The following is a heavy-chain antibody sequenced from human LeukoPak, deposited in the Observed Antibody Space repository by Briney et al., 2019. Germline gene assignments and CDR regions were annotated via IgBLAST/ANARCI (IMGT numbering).Heavy chain of an antibody. D-gene: IGHD3-10*01. CDR1: GYTVTGYY. CDR2: INPNSGGT. Sequence: ASVKVSCKASGYTVTGYYMHWVRQAPGQGLEWMGWINPNSGGTNYAQKFQGRVTMTRDTSISTAYMELSRLRSDDTAVYYCARSGSGSYYHNWFDPWGQGTLVTVSS. CDR3: ARSGSGSYYHNWFDP. J-gene: IGHJ5*02. V-gene: IGHV1-2*02.